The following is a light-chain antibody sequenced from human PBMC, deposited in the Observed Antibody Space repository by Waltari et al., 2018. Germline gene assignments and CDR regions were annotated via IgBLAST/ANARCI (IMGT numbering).Light chain of an antibody. CDR3: SSYGTSNIVV. CDR1: RSDIGHYDY. J-gene: IGLJ2*01. V-gene: IGLV2-14*03. CDR2: DVS. Sequence: QSALTQPASVSGSPGQSITISCTGTRSDIGHYDYVAWYQQYPGKAPKLIMYDVSGRLSGISDRFSVSKSGNTASLTISGLQADDEAFSCCSSYGTSNIVVFGGGTELTVL.